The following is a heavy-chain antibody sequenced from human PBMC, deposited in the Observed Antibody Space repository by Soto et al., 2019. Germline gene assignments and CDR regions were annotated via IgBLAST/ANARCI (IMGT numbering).Heavy chain of an antibody. J-gene: IGHJ6*02. CDR2: FDPEDGET. D-gene: IGHD6-19*01. CDR3: ATAGWANSSGSPYYYYYGMDV. V-gene: IGHV1-24*01. Sequence: GASVKVSCKVSGYTLTELSMHGVRQAPGKGLEWMGGFDPEDGETIYAQKFQGRVTMTEDTSTDTAYMELRSLRSEDTAVYYCATAGWANSSGSPYYYYYGMDVWGQGTTVTVSS. CDR1: GYTLTELS.